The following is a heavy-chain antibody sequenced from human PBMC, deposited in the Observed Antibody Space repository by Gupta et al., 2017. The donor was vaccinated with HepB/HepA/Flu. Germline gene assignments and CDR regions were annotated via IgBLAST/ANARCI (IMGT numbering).Heavy chain of an antibody. D-gene: IGHD2-8*01. V-gene: IGHV3-7*01. CDR3: AKERIMVFDV. J-gene: IGHJ3*01. CDR2: IKEDGSQK. Sequence: EVQLVESGGGLVQPGGSLRLSCEASGFTFSDYWINWVRQAPGKGLEWVAKIKEDGSQKYDVDSVKGRFTISRDNAKNSLYMKMKSLRADDTAVYDGAKERIMVFDVWGQGTMVTVSS. CDR1: GFTFSDYW.